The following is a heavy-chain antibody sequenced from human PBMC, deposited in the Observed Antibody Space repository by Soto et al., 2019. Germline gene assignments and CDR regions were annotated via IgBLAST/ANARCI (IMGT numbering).Heavy chain of an antibody. CDR1: GFTFSNYG. J-gene: IGHJ4*02. Sequence: WGSLRLSCAASGFTFSNYGMDWVRQAPGKGLEWVSAISSSSSYIYYADSVKGRFTISRDNAKNSLYLQMNSLRAEDTAVYYCSGWPLGNFDYWGQGTLVTVSS. CDR3: SGWPLGNFDY. CDR2: ISSSSSYI. V-gene: IGHV3-21*01. D-gene: IGHD6-19*01.